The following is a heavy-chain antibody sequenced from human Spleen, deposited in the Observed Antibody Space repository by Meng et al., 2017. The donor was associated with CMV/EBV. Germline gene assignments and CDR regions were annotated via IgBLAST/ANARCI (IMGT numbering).Heavy chain of an antibody. CDR2: INHSGST. CDR1: FSGYY. Sequence: FSGYYWSWISQPPGKGLAWIGEINHSGSTNYNPSLKSRVTISVDTSKNQFSLKLSSVTAADTAVYYCARGPYDFWSGYYRGYYFDYWGQGTLVTVSS. D-gene: IGHD3-3*01. J-gene: IGHJ4*02. V-gene: IGHV4-34*01. CDR3: ARGPYDFWSGYYRGYYFDY.